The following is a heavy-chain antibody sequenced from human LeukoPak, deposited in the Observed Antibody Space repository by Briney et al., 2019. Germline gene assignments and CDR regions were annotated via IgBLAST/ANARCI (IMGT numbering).Heavy chain of an antibody. CDR3: ATKGLAAGLDY. Sequence: PGGSLRLSCAASGFTFSSYAMSWVRQAPGKGLEWVSAISGSDDSTYYADSVKGRFTISRDNSKNTVYLQMNSLRAEDTAVYYCATKGLAAGLDYWGQGTLVTVSS. CDR2: ISGSDDST. J-gene: IGHJ4*02. V-gene: IGHV3-23*01. CDR1: GFTFSSYA. D-gene: IGHD6-13*01.